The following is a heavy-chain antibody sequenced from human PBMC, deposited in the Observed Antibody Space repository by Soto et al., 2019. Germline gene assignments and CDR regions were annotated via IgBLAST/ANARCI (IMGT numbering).Heavy chain of an antibody. Sequence: EDQLVESGGGLVKPGGSLRLSCAASGFSFDTYNMNWVRQAPGKGLEWVSSISSGRRDIFYADSVRGRFTISRDDAKKSLFLQRNSLGADDTAVYYCARDHLGIAAGDFDLWGQGTLVTVSS. D-gene: IGHD6-19*01. CDR2: ISSGRRDI. CDR3: ARDHLGIAAGDFDL. CDR1: GFSFDTYN. V-gene: IGHV3-21*02. J-gene: IGHJ4*02.